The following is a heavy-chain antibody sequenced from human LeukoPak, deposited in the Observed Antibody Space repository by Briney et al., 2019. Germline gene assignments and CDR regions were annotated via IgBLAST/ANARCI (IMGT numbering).Heavy chain of an antibody. J-gene: IGHJ6*03. CDR1: GGSISSYY. Sequence: SETLSLTCTVSGGSISSYYWSWIRQPAGKGLQWIGRIYTSGSTNYNPSLKSRVTMSVDTSKNQFSLKLSSLTAADTAVYYCARAGVWGSLWGYYYYMDVWGKGTTVTVSS. CDR3: ARAGVWGSLWGYYYYMDV. V-gene: IGHV4-4*07. D-gene: IGHD3-16*01. CDR2: IYTSGST.